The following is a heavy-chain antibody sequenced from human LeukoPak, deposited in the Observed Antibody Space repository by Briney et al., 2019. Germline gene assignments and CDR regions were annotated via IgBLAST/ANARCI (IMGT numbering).Heavy chain of an antibody. J-gene: IGHJ5*02. CDR2: ISSSSSSI. Sequence: PGGSLRLSCAASGFTFSSYRMNWVRQAPGKGLEWVSYISSSSSSIYYADSVKGRCTISRDNAKNSLYLQMNSLRAEDTAVYYCARTIAAAKYNYFDPWGQGTLVTFSS. CDR1: GFTFSSYR. D-gene: IGHD6-13*01. CDR3: ARTIAAAKYNYFDP. V-gene: IGHV3-48*04.